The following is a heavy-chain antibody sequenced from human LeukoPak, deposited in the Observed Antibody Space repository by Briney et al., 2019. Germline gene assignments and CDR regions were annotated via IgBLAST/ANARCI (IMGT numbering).Heavy chain of an antibody. CDR1: GFTFSSYW. V-gene: IGHV3-74*01. CDR2: ISSDGYSI. D-gene: IGHD3-10*01. Sequence: GGSLRLSCAASGFTFSSYWMHWVRQAPGKGLVWLSRISSDGYSIGYANSVKGRFTISRDNSKNTLYLQMNSLRAEDTAVYYCARAPGVSYYYYMDVWGKGTTVTVSS. CDR3: ARAPGVSYYYYMDV. J-gene: IGHJ6*03.